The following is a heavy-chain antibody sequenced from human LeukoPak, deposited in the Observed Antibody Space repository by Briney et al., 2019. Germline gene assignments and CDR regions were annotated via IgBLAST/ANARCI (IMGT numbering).Heavy chain of an antibody. CDR2: ISSSGSTI. D-gene: IGHD2-21*02. Sequence: GGSLRLSCAASGFTFSDYYMSWIRQAPGKGLEWVSYISSSGSTIYYADSVKGRFTISRDNAKNSLYLQMNSLRAEDTAVYYCARVGCGGDCYSRKAGRFDYWGQGTLVTVSS. CDR1: GFTFSDYY. V-gene: IGHV3-11*01. J-gene: IGHJ4*02. CDR3: ARVGCGGDCYSRKAGRFDY.